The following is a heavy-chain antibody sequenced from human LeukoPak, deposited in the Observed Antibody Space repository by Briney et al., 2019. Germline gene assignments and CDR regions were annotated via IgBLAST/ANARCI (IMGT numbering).Heavy chain of an antibody. D-gene: IGHD2-2*01. CDR3: DLTCSSTSCPSAFDI. CDR1: GGSISSYY. V-gene: IGHV4-59*01. Sequence: PSETLSLTCTVSGGSISSYYWSWIRQPPGKGLEWIGYIYYSGSTNYNPSLKSRVTISVDTSKDQLSLKLSSVTAADTAVYYCDLTCSSTSCPSAFDIWGQGTMVTVSS. CDR2: IYYSGST. J-gene: IGHJ3*02.